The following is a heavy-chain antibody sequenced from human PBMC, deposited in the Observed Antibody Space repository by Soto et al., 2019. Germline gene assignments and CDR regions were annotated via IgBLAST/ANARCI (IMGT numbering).Heavy chain of an antibody. J-gene: IGHJ4*02. V-gene: IGHV3-7*01. CDR1: GFTLGSYW. CDR3: ARAGYCGPGCYYYFDY. D-gene: IGHD2-21*02. Sequence: PGGSLRLSCAVSGFTLGSYWVNWVRLIPGKGLEWVAYIKPDGSATYYVDSVKGRFTISRDNAKNSLYLQMNSLRVEDTSVYYCARAGYCGPGCYYYFDYWGQGTLVTVSS. CDR2: IKPDGSAT.